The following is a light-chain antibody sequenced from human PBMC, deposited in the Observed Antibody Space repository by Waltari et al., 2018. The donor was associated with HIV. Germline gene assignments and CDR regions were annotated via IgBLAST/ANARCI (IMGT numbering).Light chain of an antibody. CDR3: CSYAGSNTYL. CDR1: SSDVGIYNY. Sequence: QSALTHPAPVSGFPGQSITISRTGTSSDVGIYNYVPWYQQHPGRAPKLLIYDVSKRPSGVSNRVAGSKSGNTASLTRSGRKAEDEADYYCCSYAGSNTYLFGTGTEVTVL. J-gene: IGLJ1*01. V-gene: IGLV2-23*02. CDR2: DVS.